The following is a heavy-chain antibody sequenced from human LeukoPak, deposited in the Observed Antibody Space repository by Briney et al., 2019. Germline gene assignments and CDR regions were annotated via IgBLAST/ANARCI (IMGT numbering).Heavy chain of an antibody. J-gene: IGHJ4*02. V-gene: IGHV1-69*01. Sequence: GSSVKVSCKASGGTFSSYAIGWVRQALGQGLEWMGGIIPIFGTANYAQKFQGRVTITADESTSTAYMELSSLRSEDTAVYYCARIVYDCSSTSCPFDYWGQGTLVTVSS. CDR3: ARIVYDCSSTSCPFDY. CDR1: GGTFSSYA. CDR2: IIPIFGTA. D-gene: IGHD2-2*01.